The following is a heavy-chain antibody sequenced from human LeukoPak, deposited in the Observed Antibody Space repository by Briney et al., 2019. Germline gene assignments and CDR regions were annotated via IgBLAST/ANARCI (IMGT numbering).Heavy chain of an antibody. CDR3: ARAVGYCSGGSCDGLLYYMDV. CDR2: INWNGGST. Sequence: GGSLRLSCAASGFTFDDYGMSWFRQAPGKGLDWVSGINWNGGSTGYADSVKGRFNISRDNAKNSLYLQMNSVRAEDTGLYYCARAVGYCSGGSCDGLLYYMDVWGKGTTVTVSS. J-gene: IGHJ6*03. V-gene: IGHV3-20*04. CDR1: GFTFDDYG. D-gene: IGHD2-15*01.